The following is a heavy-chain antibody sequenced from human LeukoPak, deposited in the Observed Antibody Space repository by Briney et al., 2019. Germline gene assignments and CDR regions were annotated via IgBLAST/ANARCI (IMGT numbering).Heavy chain of an antibody. V-gene: IGHV1-69*02. D-gene: IGHD3-22*01. CDR3: ARSSYYYDSSGLDY. Sequence: GASVKVSCKASGGTFISYTISWVRQAPGQGREWMGRIIPILDIANYAQKFQGKVTITADKSTSTAYMELSSLRSEDTAVYYCARSSYYYDSSGLDYWGRGTLVTVSS. J-gene: IGHJ4*02. CDR2: IIPILDIA. CDR1: GGTFISYT.